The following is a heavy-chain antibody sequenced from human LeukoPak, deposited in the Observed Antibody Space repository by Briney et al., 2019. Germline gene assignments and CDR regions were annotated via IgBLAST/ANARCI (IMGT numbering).Heavy chain of an antibody. Sequence: PSETLSLTCTVSGGSISSGGYYWSWIRQHPGKGLERIGYIYYSGSTYYNPSLKSRVTISVDTSKNQFSLKLSSVTAADTAVYYLARRKGGNWYKTFFFDYWGQGTPGNVSS. J-gene: IGHJ4*02. CDR1: GGSISSGGYY. D-gene: IGHD1/OR15-1a*01. V-gene: IGHV4-31*03. CDR2: IYYSGST. CDR3: ARRKGGNWYKTFFFDY.